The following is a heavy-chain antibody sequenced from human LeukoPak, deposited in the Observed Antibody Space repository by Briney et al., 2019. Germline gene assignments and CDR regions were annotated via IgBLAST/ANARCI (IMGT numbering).Heavy chain of an antibody. Sequence: PSETLSLTCAVYGGSFSGYYWSWIRQPPGKGLEWIGEINHSGSTNYNPSLKSRVTISVDTSKNQFSLKLSSVTAADTAVYYCARAAGVVTASFFFDYWGQGTLVTVSS. CDR2: INHSGST. CDR1: GGSFSGYY. J-gene: IGHJ4*02. D-gene: IGHD2-21*02. V-gene: IGHV4-34*01. CDR3: ARAAGVVTASFFFDY.